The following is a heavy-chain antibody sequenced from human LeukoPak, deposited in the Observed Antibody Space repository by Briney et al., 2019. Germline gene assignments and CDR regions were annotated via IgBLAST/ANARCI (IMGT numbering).Heavy chain of an antibody. Sequence: GASVKVSCKASGYSFTAYYMHWVRQAPGQGLEWMGWINPNSGVTNYAQKFQGRVAMTRDTSINTAYMELSRLRTDDTAMYYCARDDSSSWSPATYWGQGTLVTVSS. CDR1: GYSFTAYY. D-gene: IGHD6-13*01. V-gene: IGHV1-2*02. J-gene: IGHJ4*02. CDR3: ARDDSSSWSPATY. CDR2: INPNSGVT.